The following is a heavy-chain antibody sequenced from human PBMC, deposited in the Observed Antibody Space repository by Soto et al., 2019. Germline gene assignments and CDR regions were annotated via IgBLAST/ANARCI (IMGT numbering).Heavy chain of an antibody. CDR2: ISAYNGNT. D-gene: IGHD6-13*01. Sequence: ASVKVSCKASGYTFTSYGISWVRQAPGQGLEWMGWISAYNGNTNYAQKLQGRVTMTTDTSTSTAYMELRSLRSDDTAVYYCARAPGIAAAGSLFSNCFDPWGQGTQVTLSS. V-gene: IGHV1-18*01. CDR3: ARAPGIAAAGSLFSNCFDP. J-gene: IGHJ5*02. CDR1: GYTFTSYG.